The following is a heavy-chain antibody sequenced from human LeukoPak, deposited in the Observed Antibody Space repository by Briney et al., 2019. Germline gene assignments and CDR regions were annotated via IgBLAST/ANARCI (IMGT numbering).Heavy chain of an antibody. Sequence: GGSLRPSCAASGFTFSSYGMHWVRQAPGKGLEWVAVIWYDGSNKYYADSVKGRFTISRDNSKNTLYLQMNSLRAEDTAVYYCARDWSGIAAAGFAFDIWGQGTMVTVSS. J-gene: IGHJ3*02. CDR2: IWYDGSNK. V-gene: IGHV3-33*01. CDR1: GFTFSSYG. CDR3: ARDWSGIAAAGFAFDI. D-gene: IGHD6-13*01.